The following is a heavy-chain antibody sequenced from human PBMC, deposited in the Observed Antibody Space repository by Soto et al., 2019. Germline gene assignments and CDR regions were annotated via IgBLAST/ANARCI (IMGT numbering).Heavy chain of an antibody. D-gene: IGHD3-22*01. CDR3: ARILYYDSSGYPDY. Sequence: SGPTLVNPTQTLTLTCTFSGLSLSTSGMCVSWIRQPPGKALEWLALIDWDDDKYYSTSLKTRLTISKDTSKNQVVLTMTNMDPVDTATYYCARILYYDSSGYPDYWGQGTLVTVSS. J-gene: IGHJ4*02. CDR2: IDWDDDK. CDR1: GLSLSTSGMC. V-gene: IGHV2-70*01.